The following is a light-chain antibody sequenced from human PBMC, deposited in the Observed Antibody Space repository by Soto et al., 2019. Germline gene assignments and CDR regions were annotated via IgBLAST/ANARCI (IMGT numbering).Light chain of an antibody. J-gene: IGLJ1*01. CDR1: NSDVGDYNY. Sequence: QSVLTQPAPVSGSPGQSITISCTGTNSDVGDYNYVSWYQQHPGKAPKLIIYEVSNRPSGISDRFSASKSGNTASLTISGLQAEDEADYYCSSCTNSNTRVFGTGTKVTVL. V-gene: IGLV2-14*01. CDR2: EVS. CDR3: SSCTNSNTRV.